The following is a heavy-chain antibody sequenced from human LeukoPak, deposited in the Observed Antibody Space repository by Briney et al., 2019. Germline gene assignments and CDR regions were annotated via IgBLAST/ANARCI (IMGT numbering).Heavy chain of an antibody. Sequence: GGSLRLSCAASGFTFSSYAMSWVRQAPGKGLEWVSAISGSGGSTYYADSVKGRFTISRDNSKNTLYLQMNSLRAEDTAVYYCAKGSYYYDTYYLDYWGQGTLVTVSS. CDR3: AKGSYYYDTYYLDY. J-gene: IGHJ4*02. CDR1: GFTFSSYA. D-gene: IGHD3-22*01. CDR2: ISGSGGST. V-gene: IGHV3-23*01.